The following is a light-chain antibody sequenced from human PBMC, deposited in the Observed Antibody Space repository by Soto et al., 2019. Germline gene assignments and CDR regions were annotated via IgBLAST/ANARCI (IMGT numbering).Light chain of an antibody. Sequence: IVLTQSPATLSVSPGARATLSCRASQSVSSNLAWYQQKPGQAPRLLISGASTRATGVPARFSGNGSGTEFTLTITSLQSEDFAVYYCQQYNNWPPITFGQGTRLDIK. CDR1: QSVSSN. CDR2: GAS. CDR3: QQYNNWPPIT. V-gene: IGKV3D-15*01. J-gene: IGKJ5*01.